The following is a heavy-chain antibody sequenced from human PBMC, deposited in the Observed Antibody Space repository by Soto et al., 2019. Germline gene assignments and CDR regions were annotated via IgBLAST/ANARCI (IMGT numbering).Heavy chain of an antibody. CDR3: AKDRYSSGWLDYFDY. J-gene: IGHJ4*02. V-gene: IGHV3-30*18. D-gene: IGHD6-19*01. CDR1: GFTFSSYG. CDR2: ISYDGSNK. Sequence: QVQLVESGGGVVQPGRSLRLSCAASGFTFSSYGMHWVRQAPGKGLGWVAVISYDGSNKYYADSVKGRFTISRDNSKNTLYLQMNSLRAEDTAVYYCAKDRYSSGWLDYFDYWGQGTLVTVSS.